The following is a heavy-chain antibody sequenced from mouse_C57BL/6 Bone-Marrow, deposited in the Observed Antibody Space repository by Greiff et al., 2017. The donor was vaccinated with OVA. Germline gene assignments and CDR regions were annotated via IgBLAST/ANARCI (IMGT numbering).Heavy chain of an antibody. CDR2: IYPGGGYT. V-gene: IGHV1-63*01. CDR1: GYTFTNYW. D-gene: IGHD2-3*01. CDR3: ARWGDGHHGRYYFDY. J-gene: IGHJ2*01. Sequence: QVQLKQSGAELVRPGTSVKMSCKASGYTFTNYWIGWAKQRPGHGLEWIGDIYPGGGYTNYNEKFKGKATLTADKSSSTAYMQFSSLTSEDSAIYYGARWGDGHHGRYYFDYWGQGTTLTVSS.